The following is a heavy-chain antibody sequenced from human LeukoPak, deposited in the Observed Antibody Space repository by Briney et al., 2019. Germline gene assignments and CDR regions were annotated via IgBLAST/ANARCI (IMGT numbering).Heavy chain of an antibody. CDR2: ISSSSSTI. CDR3: ARASNTYYYGSGSYGRFDP. Sequence: GGSLRLSCAASGFTFSSYSMNWVRQAPGKGLEWVSYISSSSSTIYYADSVKGRFTISRDNAKNSLYLQMNSLRAEDTAVYYCARASNTYYYGSGSYGRFDPWGQGTLVTVSS. J-gene: IGHJ5*02. D-gene: IGHD3-10*01. V-gene: IGHV3-48*01. CDR1: GFTFSSYS.